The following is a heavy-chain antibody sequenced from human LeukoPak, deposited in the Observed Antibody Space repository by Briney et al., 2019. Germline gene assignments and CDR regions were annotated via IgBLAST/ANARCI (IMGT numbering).Heavy chain of an antibody. CDR2: ISYDGRNR. V-gene: IGHV3-30*18. D-gene: IGHD1-7*01. Sequence: GRSLRLSCAASGFTFSNYGIHWVRQAPGKGLEWVTFISYDGRNRHYVDSVKGRFTISRDNSKNTLYLQMNSLRTEDTALYYCAKDPNWNYDTPCFDYWGQGTLVTVSS. J-gene: IGHJ4*02. CDR3: AKDPNWNYDTPCFDY. CDR1: GFTFSNYG.